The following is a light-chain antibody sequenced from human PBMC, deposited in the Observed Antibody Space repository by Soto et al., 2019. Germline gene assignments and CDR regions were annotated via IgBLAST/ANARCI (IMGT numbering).Light chain of an antibody. J-gene: IGKJ3*01. CDR1: QSVSSN. Sequence: EIVMTQSPATLSVSPGERATLSCRASQSVSSNLAWYQQKPGQAPRLLIYDASNRATGIPARFSGSGSGTDFTLTISSLEPEDFAVYYCQQRSNWSFTFGPGTKVDIK. V-gene: IGKV3-11*01. CDR3: QQRSNWSFT. CDR2: DAS.